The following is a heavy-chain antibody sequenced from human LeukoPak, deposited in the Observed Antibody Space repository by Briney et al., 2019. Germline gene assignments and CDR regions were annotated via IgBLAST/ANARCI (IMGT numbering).Heavy chain of an antibody. J-gene: IGHJ4*02. CDR2: ISTSGRTI. Sequence: PGGSLRRSCAASGFTFRSYEMNWVRQAPGNGLEWRSYISTSGRTIYYEDSVKVRLTISRDNAKNSLYLQMNSLRAEDTSVYYCARDNDYNDYRLFDYWGQGTLVTVSS. CDR1: GFTFRSYE. CDR3: ARDNDYNDYRLFDY. D-gene: IGHD4-11*01. V-gene: IGHV3-48*03.